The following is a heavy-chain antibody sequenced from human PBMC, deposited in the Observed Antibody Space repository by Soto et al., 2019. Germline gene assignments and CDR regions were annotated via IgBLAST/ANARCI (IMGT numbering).Heavy chain of an antibody. J-gene: IGHJ2*01. Sequence: QVQLQQWGAGLLKPSETLSLSCSVYGTSFSISYWSWIRQAPGKGLEWLGEINHTGSTNYNPSLKSRLTISVDASKKEFSLKLRSVTAADTAVYYCARVGQLFPDLDLWGRGTLVYVSS. CDR3: ARVGQLFPDLDL. CDR2: INHTGST. D-gene: IGHD3-10*01. V-gene: IGHV4-34*01. CDR1: GTSFSISY.